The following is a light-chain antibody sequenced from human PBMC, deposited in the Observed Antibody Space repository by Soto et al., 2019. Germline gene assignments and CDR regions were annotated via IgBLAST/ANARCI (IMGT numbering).Light chain of an antibody. V-gene: IGLV2-14*01. Sequence: QSLLAQPASVSLSPGQSITISCSGTSSDVGAYNYVSWYQQLPGTAPKLMVYGVTIRPSGVSNRFSGSKSGNTASLTISGLQAEDEADYYCSSYTSTTTLIVFGTGTKVTVL. CDR3: SSYTSTTTLIV. CDR1: SSDVGAYNY. CDR2: GVT. J-gene: IGLJ1*01.